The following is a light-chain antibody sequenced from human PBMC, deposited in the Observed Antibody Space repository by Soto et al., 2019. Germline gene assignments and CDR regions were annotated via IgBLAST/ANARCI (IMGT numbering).Light chain of an antibody. J-gene: IGKJ4*01. V-gene: IGKV3-15*01. CDR3: QQFNNWPRVT. Sequence: EIVMTQSPATLSVSPGEGATLSCRASQSVGSDLAWYQQKPGQAPRLLIYGASTRATGIPARFSGSGSGTEFTLAINSLRSEDFAVYYCQQFNNWPRVTFGGGTKVDIK. CDR1: QSVGSD. CDR2: GAS.